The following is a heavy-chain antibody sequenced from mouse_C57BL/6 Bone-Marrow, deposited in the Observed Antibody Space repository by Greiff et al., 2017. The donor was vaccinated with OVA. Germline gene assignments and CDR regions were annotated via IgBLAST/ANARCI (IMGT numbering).Heavy chain of an antibody. Sequence: EVLLVESGGGLVQPGESLKLSCASTEYEFPSHYMSWVRQTPEKRLELVAAINRDGGSTYYPDTLQRRFIISRDNTKKTLYLQMSSLRSEDTAVYDCSRDRNYVPFDYWGQGTLVTVSA. CDR2: INRDGGST. CDR3: SRDRNYVPFDY. V-gene: IGHV5-2*01. D-gene: IGHD2-5*01. CDR1: EYEFPSHY. J-gene: IGHJ3*01.